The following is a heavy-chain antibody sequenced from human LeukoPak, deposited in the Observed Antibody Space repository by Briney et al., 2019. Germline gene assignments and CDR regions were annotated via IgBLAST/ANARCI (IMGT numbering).Heavy chain of an antibody. CDR2: ISSSSSYI. Sequence: GGSLRLSCAASGFTVSSNYMNWVRQAPGKGLEWVSSISSSSSYIYYADSVKGRFTISRDNAKNSLYLQMNSLRAEDTAVYYCARDCSPYSSSWYSGHGFDPWGQGTLVTVSS. CDR1: GFTVSSNY. CDR3: ARDCSPYSSSWYSGHGFDP. V-gene: IGHV3-21*01. J-gene: IGHJ5*02. D-gene: IGHD6-13*01.